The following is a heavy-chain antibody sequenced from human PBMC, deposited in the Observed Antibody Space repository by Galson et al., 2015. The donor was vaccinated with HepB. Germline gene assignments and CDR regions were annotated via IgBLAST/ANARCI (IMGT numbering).Heavy chain of an antibody. CDR2: ISSSSSYI. CDR3: AREGDSYGPGGDAFDI. J-gene: IGHJ3*02. V-gene: IGHV3-21*01. D-gene: IGHD3-10*01. Sequence: SLRLSCAASGFTFSSYSMNWVRQAPGKGLEWVSSISSSSSYIYYADSVKGRFTISRDNAKNSLYLQMNSLRAEDTAVYYCAREGDSYGPGGDAFDIWGQGTMVTVSS. CDR1: GFTFSSYS.